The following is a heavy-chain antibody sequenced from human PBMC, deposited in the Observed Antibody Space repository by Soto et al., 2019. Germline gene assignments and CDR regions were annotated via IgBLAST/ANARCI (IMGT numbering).Heavy chain of an antibody. Sequence: SETLSLTCTVSGGSISSSSYYWGWIRQPPGKGLQWIGSIYYSGSTYYNPSLKSRVTISVDTSKNQFSLKLSSVTAADTAVYYCARCPYYYDSSGYGAAYYGMDVWGQGTTVTVSS. D-gene: IGHD3-22*01. CDR1: GGSISSSSYY. J-gene: IGHJ6*02. CDR2: IYYSGST. CDR3: ARCPYYYDSSGYGAAYYGMDV. V-gene: IGHV4-39*01.